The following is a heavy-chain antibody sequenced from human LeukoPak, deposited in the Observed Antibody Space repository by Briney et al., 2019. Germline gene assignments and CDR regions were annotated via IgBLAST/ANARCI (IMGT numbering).Heavy chain of an antibody. Sequence: PGGSLRLSCAASGFTFTNYVMRGVRQAPGKGLEWVSVISGSGGSTNYADSVKGRFTISRDNAKNSLYLQMNSLRAEDTAVYYCARSVSGQSRVCRPFDHWGQGTLVTVSS. J-gene: IGHJ4*02. CDR1: GFTFTNYV. D-gene: IGHD3-10*01. V-gene: IGHV3-23*01. CDR2: ISGSGGST. CDR3: ARSVSGQSRVCRPFDH.